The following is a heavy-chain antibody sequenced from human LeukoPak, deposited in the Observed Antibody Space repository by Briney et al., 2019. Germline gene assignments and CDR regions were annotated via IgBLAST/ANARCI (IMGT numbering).Heavy chain of an antibody. D-gene: IGHD3-22*01. Sequence: GGSLRLSCAVSGLTLSNYGMSWVRQAPGKGLEWVAGISDSGGRTNYADSVKGRFTISRDNPKNTLYLQMNSLRAEDTAVYFCAKRGVVIRVILVGFHKEAYYFDSWGQGALVTVSS. CDR3: AKRGVVIRVILVGFHKEAYYFDS. CDR2: ISDSGGRT. J-gene: IGHJ4*02. CDR1: GLTLSNYG. V-gene: IGHV3-23*01.